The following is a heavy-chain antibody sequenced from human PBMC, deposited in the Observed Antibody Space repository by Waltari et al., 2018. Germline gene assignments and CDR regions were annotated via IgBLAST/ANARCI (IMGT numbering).Heavy chain of an antibody. J-gene: IGHJ4*02. CDR2: INTSGAT. Sequence: QVQLQESGPGLVIPSGTLSVSCTVSGDSISAYYWTWIRQTAGKGLEWIGRINTSGATTYNPSLRSRFAMSIDTSKRQFSLRLSFVTAADTAVYFCAWAGGPLAYFDQWGRGTLVTVSS. CDR3: AWAGGPLAYFDQ. D-gene: IGHD2-8*02. CDR1: GDSISAYY. V-gene: IGHV4-4*07.